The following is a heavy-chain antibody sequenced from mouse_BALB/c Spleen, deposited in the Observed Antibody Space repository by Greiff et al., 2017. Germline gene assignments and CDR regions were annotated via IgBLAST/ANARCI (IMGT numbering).Heavy chain of an antibody. V-gene: IGHV5-9*03. CDR3: ARYYHWYFDV. J-gene: IGHJ1*01. Sequence: EVHLVESGGGLVKPGGSLKLSCAASGFTFSSYTMSWVRQTPEKRLEWVATISSGGGNTYYPDSVKGRFTISRDNAKNNLYLQMSSLRSEDTALYYCARYYHWYFDVWGAGTTVTVSS. CDR2: ISSGGGNT. CDR1: GFTFSSYT.